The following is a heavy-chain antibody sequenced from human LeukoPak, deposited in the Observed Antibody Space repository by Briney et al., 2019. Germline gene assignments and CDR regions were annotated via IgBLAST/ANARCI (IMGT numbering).Heavy chain of an antibody. CDR2: IYYSGNT. Sequence: SETLSLTCTVSGDSITNYYWNWIRQPPGKGLEWIGYIYYSGNTNYNPSLKSRVAISLDTSKNQFSLRLISVTAADTAVYYCARLIDYYYNYMDVWGKGTTVTISS. CDR3: ARLIDYYYNYMDV. CDR1: GDSITNYY. D-gene: IGHD3-16*02. J-gene: IGHJ6*03. V-gene: IGHV4-59*08.